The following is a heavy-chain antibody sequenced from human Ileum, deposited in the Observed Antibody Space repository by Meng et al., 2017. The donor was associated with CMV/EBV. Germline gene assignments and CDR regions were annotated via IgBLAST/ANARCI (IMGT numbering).Heavy chain of an antibody. CDR1: EFTFSTYA. V-gene: IGHV3-30*01. D-gene: IGHD1-1*01. CDR2: ISYDGANQ. CDR3: ARDLGYVGSVSYFNY. J-gene: IGHJ4*02. Sequence: SEFTFSTYAMHWVRQAPGKGLEWVAFISYDGANQYYADSVKGRFTISREDSKNTLFLQMNSLRVEDSALYFCARDLGYVGSVSYFNYWGQGTLVTVSS.